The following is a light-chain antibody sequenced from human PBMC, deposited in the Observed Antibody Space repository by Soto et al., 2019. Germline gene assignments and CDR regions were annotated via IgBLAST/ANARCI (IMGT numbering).Light chain of an antibody. Sequence: QPVLTQPPSVSGAPGQRVTISCTESSSNIGAGYDVHWYQQLPGTAPQLLIYGNSKRPSGVPDRFSGSKSGTSASLAITGLQSEDEADNYCQFYDSSLSVVFGGGTKVTVL. V-gene: IGLV1-40*01. CDR1: SSNIGAGYD. CDR2: GNS. CDR3: QFYDSSLSVV. J-gene: IGLJ2*01.